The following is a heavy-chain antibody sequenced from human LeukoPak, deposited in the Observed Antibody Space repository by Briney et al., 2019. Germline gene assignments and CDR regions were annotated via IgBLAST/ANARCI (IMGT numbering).Heavy chain of an antibody. CDR3: ARDLRSGRPLDGFDM. CDR2: IGSSGDI. Sequence: GGSLRLSCAASEFTFRGYSMNWVRQAPGKGLEWVSYIGSSGDIYYADSVKARFTISRDNAKNSLYLQMNSLRAEDTAVYYCARDLRSGRPLDGFDMWGQGTMLTVSS. J-gene: IGHJ3*02. V-gene: IGHV3-21*05. CDR1: EFTFRGYS. D-gene: IGHD3-10*01.